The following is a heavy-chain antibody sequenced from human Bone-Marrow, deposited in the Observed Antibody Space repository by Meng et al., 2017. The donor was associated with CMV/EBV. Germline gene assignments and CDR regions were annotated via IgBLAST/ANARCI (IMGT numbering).Heavy chain of an antibody. V-gene: IGHV3-9*01. Sequence: SLKISCAASGFTFDDYAMHWVRQAPGEGLEWVSGISWNSGSIGYADSVKGRFTISRDNAKHSLYLQMNSLRAEDTALYYCAKKTRPYDSSGWGQGTLVTVSS. D-gene: IGHD3-22*01. CDR2: ISWNSGSI. CDR1: GFTFDDYA. CDR3: AKKTRPYDSSG. J-gene: IGHJ4*02.